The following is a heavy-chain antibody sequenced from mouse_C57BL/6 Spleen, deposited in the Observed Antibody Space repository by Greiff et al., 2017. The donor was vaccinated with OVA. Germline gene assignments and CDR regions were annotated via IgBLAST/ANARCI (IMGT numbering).Heavy chain of an antibody. D-gene: IGHD2-5*01. V-gene: IGHV1-55*01. J-gene: IGHJ4*01. CDR1: GYTFTSYW. CDR3: AKGPNSNYVYAMDY. CDR2: IYPGSGST. Sequence: QVQLQQPGAELVKPGASVKMSCKASGYTFTSYWITWVKQRPGRGLEWIGDIYPGSGSTNYNEKFKSKATLTVDTSSSTAYMQLSSLTSEDSAVYYCAKGPNSNYVYAMDYWGQGTSVTVSS.